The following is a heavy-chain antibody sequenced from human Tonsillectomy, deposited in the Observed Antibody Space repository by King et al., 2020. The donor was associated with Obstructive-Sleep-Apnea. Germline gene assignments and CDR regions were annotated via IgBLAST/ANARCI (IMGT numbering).Heavy chain of an antibody. D-gene: IGHD3-22*01. CDR2: ISSSSSYI. CDR1: GFTFSTYS. Sequence: VQLVESGGGLVKPGGSLRLSCAASGFTFSTYSMNWVRQAPGKGLEWVSSISSSSSYIYYADSVKGRFTISRDNAKNSLYLQMNSLRAEDTAVYYCARAAVKYYDSSGYQEYGMDVWGQGTTVTVSS. CDR3: ARAAVKYYDSSGYQEYGMDV. V-gene: IGHV3-21*01. J-gene: IGHJ6*02.